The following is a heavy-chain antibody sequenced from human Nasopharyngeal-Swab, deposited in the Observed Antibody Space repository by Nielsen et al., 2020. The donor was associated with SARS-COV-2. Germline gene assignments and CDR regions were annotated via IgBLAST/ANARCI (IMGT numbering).Heavy chain of an antibody. CDR3: ARVGWWFHYYFDY. J-gene: IGHJ4*02. CDR2: IKQDGSEK. D-gene: IGHD2-15*01. Sequence: GESLKISCAASGFTFGTYGMTWVRQAPGKGTEWVANIKQDGSEKYYVDSVKGRFTISRDNAKNSLYLQMNSLRAEDTAVYYCARVGWWFHYYFDYWGQGTLATVSS. CDR1: GFTFGTYG. V-gene: IGHV3-7*01.